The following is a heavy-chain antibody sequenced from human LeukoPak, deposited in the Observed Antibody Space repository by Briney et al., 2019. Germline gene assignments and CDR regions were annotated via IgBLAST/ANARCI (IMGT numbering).Heavy chain of an antibody. D-gene: IGHD2-2*01. CDR3: ARASTYCSSTSCYPPYYYYYMDV. Sequence: SQTLSLTCAISGDSVSSNSAAWNWIRQSPSRGLEWLGRTYYRSKWYNDYAVSVKSRITINPDTSKNQFSLQLNSVTPEDTAVHYCARASTYCSSTSCYPPYYYYYMDVWGKGTTVTVSS. J-gene: IGHJ6*03. CDR2: TYYRSKWYN. CDR1: GDSVSSNSAA. V-gene: IGHV6-1*01.